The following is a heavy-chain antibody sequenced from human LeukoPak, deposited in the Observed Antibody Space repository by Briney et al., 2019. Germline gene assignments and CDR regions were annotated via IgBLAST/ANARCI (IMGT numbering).Heavy chain of an antibody. J-gene: IGHJ3*02. CDR2: IKQDGSEK. CDR3: ARTSEDIIPDAFDI. V-gene: IGHV3-7*01. CDR1: GFTFSSYW. Sequence: PGGSLRLSCAASGFTFSSYWMSWVRQAPGKGLEWVANIKQDGSEKYYVDSVKGRFIISRDNARNSLYLQMNSLRAEDTAVYYCARTSEDIIPDAFDIWGQGTMVTVSS. D-gene: IGHD2-15*01.